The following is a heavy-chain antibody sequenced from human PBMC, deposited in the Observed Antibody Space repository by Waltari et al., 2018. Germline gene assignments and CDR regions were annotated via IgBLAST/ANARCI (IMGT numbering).Heavy chain of an antibody. J-gene: IGHJ2*01. D-gene: IGHD2-21*02. CDR2: IYTSGST. CDR3: ARAPLTVVTLGWYFDL. Sequence: QVQLQESGPGLVKPSQTLSLTCTVAGGSISSGSYYWRWIRQPAGKGLEWIGRIYTSGSTNYNPSLKSRVTISVDTSKNQFSLKLSSVTAADTAVYYCARAPLTVVTLGWYFDLWGRGTLVTVSS. V-gene: IGHV4-61*02. CDR1: GGSISSGSYY.